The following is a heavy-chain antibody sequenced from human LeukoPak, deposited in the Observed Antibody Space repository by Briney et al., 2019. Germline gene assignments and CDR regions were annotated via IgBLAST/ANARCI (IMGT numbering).Heavy chain of an antibody. D-gene: IGHD6-13*01. V-gene: IGHV1-46*01. J-gene: IGHJ4*02. CDR2: INPSGGST. CDR3: ARDQVVPFDY. Sequence: GASVKVSCKASGYTFTSYGISWVRQAPGQGLEWMGIINPSGGSTSYAQKFQGRVTMTRDTSTSTVYMELSSLRSEDTAVYYCARDQVVPFDYWGQGTLVTVSS. CDR1: GYTFTSYG.